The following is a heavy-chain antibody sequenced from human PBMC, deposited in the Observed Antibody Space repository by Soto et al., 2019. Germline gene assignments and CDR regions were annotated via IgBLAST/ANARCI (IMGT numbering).Heavy chain of an antibody. CDR3: ARVIRYFDWPIFDY. Sequence: PSETLSLTCAVYGGSFSGYYWSWIRQPPGKGLEWIGEINHSGSTNYNPSLKSRVTISVDTSKNQFSLKLSSVTAADTAVYYCARVIRYFDWPIFDYWGQGTLVTVSS. J-gene: IGHJ4*02. CDR1: GGSFSGYY. CDR2: INHSGST. V-gene: IGHV4-34*01. D-gene: IGHD3-9*01.